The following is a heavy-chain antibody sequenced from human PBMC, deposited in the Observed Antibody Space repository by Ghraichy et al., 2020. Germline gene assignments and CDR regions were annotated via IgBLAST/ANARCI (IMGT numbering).Heavy chain of an antibody. J-gene: IGHJ6*02. CDR3: ARAGTTALYYGMDV. V-gene: IGHV3-21*01. D-gene: IGHD1-7*01. CDR1: GFTFSSYS. CDR2: ISSSSSYI. Sequence: GESLNISCAASGFTFSSYSMNWVRQAPGKGLEWVSSISSSSSYIYYADSVKGRFTISRDNAKNSLYLQMNSLRAEDTAVYYCARAGTTALYYGMDVWGQGTTVTVSS.